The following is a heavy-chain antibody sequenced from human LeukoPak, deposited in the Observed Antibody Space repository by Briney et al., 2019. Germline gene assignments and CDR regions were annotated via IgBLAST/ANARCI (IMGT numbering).Heavy chain of an antibody. Sequence: GASVKVSCKASGYTFTSYAMNWVRQAPGQGLEWMGWINTNTGNPTYAQGFTGRFVFSLDTSVSTAYLQISSLKAEDTAVYYCARDKSPGYSSSWYWFDPWGQGTLVTVSS. D-gene: IGHD6-13*01. CDR3: ARDKSPGYSSSWYWFDP. CDR1: GYTFTSYA. CDR2: INTNTGNP. J-gene: IGHJ5*02. V-gene: IGHV7-4-1*02.